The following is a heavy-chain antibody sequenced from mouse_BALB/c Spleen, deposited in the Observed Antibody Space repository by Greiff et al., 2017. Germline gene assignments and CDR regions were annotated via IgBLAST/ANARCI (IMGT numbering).Heavy chain of an antibody. J-gene: IGHJ3*01. CDR1: GYAFSSSW. V-gene: IGHV1-82*01. CDR3: ARNLPWFAY. Sequence: VQLQQSGPELVKPGASVKISCKASGYAFSSSWMNWVKQRPGQGLEWIGRIYPGDGDTNYNGKFKGKATLTADKSSSTAYMQLSSLTSVDSAVYFCARNLPWFAYWGQGTLVTVSA. CDR2: IYPGDGDT.